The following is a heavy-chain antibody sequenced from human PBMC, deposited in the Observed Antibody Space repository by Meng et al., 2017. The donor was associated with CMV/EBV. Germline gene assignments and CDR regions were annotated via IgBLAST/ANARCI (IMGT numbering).Heavy chain of an antibody. CDR1: GGSASSGSYY. V-gene: IGHV4-61*01. D-gene: IGHD4-23*01. CDR2: IYYSGST. CDR3: ARGRLGYGGNSEDWFDP. Sequence: SQTLSLTCTVSGGSASSGSYYWSWIRQPPGKGLEWIGYIYYSGSTNYNPSLKSRVTISVDTSKNQFSLKLSSVTAADTAVYYCARGRLGYGGNSEDWFDPWGQGTLVTVSS. J-gene: IGHJ5*02.